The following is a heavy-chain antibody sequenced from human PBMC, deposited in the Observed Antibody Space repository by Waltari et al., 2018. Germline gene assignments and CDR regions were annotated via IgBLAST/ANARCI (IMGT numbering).Heavy chain of an antibody. D-gene: IGHD6-13*01. V-gene: IGHV4-59*01. CDR2: ISDSGSP. Sequence: QVQLQESGPGLVKPSETLSLTCTVSGTSISNYYWTWIRQPPGKGLEWIGYISDSGSPSYNPTLKSRVTISGDTSKNHFSLKWSSVTAADTAVYYCARTSGAAAGKFDYWGQGTLVTVSS. J-gene: IGHJ4*02. CDR3: ARTSGAAAGKFDY. CDR1: GTSISNYY.